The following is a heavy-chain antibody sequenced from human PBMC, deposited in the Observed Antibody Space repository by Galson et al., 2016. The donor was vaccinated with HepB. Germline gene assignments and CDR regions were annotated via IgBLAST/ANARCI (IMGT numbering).Heavy chain of an antibody. CDR2: IDHSGST. J-gene: IGHJ5*01. D-gene: IGHD3-10*01. CDR3: ARDHSWFGDNWLDS. Sequence: SWIRQPPGKGLEWIGEIDHSGSTNYNPSLKSRVTISADTSKNQVSLMVTSVTAEDTAVYYCARDHSWFGDNWLDSWGQGTLVTVSS. V-gene: IGHV4-34*01.